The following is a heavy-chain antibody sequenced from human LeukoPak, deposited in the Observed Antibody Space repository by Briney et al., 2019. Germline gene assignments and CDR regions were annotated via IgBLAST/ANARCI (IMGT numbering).Heavy chain of an antibody. Sequence: SETLSLTCTVSGGSISSYYLTWIRLPAGKGLEWIGEINHSGSTNYNPSLKSRVTISVDTSKNQFSLKLSSVTAADTAVYYCARGGGNSGYYFDYWGQGTLVTVSS. CDR2: INHSGST. V-gene: IGHV4-34*01. J-gene: IGHJ4*02. D-gene: IGHD4-23*01. CDR3: ARGGGNSGYYFDY. CDR1: GGSISSYY.